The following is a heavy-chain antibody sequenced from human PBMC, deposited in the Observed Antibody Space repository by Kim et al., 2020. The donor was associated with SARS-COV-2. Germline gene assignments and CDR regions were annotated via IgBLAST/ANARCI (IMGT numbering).Heavy chain of an antibody. V-gene: IGHV4-59*13. Sequence: SETLSLTCTVSGGSISSYYWSWIRQPPGKGLEWIGYTYYSGSTNYNPSLKSRVTISVDTSKNQFSLKLSSVTAADTAVYYCARAPRGYSGPFDYWGQGTLVTVSS. CDR1: GGSISSYY. CDR2: TYYSGST. J-gene: IGHJ4*02. D-gene: IGHD5-12*01. CDR3: ARAPRGYSGPFDY.